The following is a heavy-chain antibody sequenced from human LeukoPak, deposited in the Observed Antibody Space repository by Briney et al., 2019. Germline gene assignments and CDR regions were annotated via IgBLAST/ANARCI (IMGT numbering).Heavy chain of an antibody. CDR1: GGSFSSSSYF. V-gene: IGHV4-39*07. Sequence: SETLSLTCTVSGGSFSSSSYFWGWIRQPPGKGLEWIGSSYYSGRSNYNPSLKSRVTISVDTSKNQVSLKLSSVTAADTAVYYCARAVGSGVASDYWGQGTLVTVSS. J-gene: IGHJ4*02. D-gene: IGHD6-19*01. CDR2: SYYSGRS. CDR3: ARAVGSGVASDY.